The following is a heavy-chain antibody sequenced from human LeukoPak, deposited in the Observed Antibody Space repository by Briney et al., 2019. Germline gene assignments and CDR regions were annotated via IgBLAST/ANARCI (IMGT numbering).Heavy chain of an antibody. CDR3: ATGPGKYYYDTSSYSGFHCYFDL. V-gene: IGHV1-2*02. Sequence: ASVKVSCKASGYIFTGYYMHWVRQAPGQGLEWMGWINPNSGGTNYAQKFQGRVTMTRDTSISTAYMELSRLRSDDTAVCYCATGPGKYYYDTSSYSGFHCYFDLWGRGTLSLSPQ. D-gene: IGHD3-22*01. J-gene: IGHJ2*01. CDR1: GYIFTGYY. CDR2: INPNSGGT.